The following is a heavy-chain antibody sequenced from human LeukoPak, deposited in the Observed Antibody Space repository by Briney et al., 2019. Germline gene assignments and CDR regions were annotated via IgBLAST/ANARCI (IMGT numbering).Heavy chain of an antibody. CDR3: ARASVPRFDP. CDR2: IYYSGST. Sequence: KPSETLSLTCTVSGGSISSSSYYWGWIRQPPGKGLEWIRSIYYSGSTYYNPSLKSRVTISVDTSKNQFSLKLSSVTAADTAVYYCARASVPRFDPWGQGTLVTVSS. CDR1: GGSISSSSYY. J-gene: IGHJ5*02. V-gene: IGHV4-39*07.